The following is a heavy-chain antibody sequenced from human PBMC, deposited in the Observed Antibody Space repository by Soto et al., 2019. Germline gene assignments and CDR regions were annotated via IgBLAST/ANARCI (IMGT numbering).Heavy chain of an antibody. J-gene: IGHJ4*02. D-gene: IGHD6-19*01. CDR2: IYHSGST. CDR3: ARDHVAVAGTRGVDY. V-gene: IGHV4-4*02. CDR1: GGSISSSNW. Sequence: PSETLSLTCAVSGGSISSSNWWSWVRQPPGKGLEWIGEIYHSGSTNYNPSLKSRVTISVDKSKNQFSLKLSSVTAADTAVYYCARDHVAVAGTRGVDYWGQGTLVTVS.